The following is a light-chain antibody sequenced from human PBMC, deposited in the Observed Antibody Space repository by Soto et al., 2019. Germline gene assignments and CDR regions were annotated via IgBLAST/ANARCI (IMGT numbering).Light chain of an antibody. CDR3: QQQGT. J-gene: IGKJ2*01. CDR2: AAS. Sequence: EIVLTQSPGTLSLSPGERDTLSCSASRTLSSSYVVSYQQKHGQAPKLLIYAASRRATGIPDRFSVSGSATEYTLTIIRLEPEDFAVYYCQQQGTFGQGTKLEIK. V-gene: IGKV3-20*01. CDR1: RTLSSSY.